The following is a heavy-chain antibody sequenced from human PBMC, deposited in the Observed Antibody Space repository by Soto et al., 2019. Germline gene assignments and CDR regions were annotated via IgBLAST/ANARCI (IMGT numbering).Heavy chain of an antibody. CDR1: GHSPNKYD. Sequence: ASVKVCCKASGHSPNKYDINWVRQAPGQGLEWMGWVNPNSGETGFAQKFQGRITMTRNTSINTVYMELRSLRSDDTAVYFCSDTSGPWGQGTLVTVSS. CDR2: VNPNSGET. CDR3: SDTSGP. J-gene: IGHJ5*02. V-gene: IGHV1-8*01. D-gene: IGHD3-22*01.